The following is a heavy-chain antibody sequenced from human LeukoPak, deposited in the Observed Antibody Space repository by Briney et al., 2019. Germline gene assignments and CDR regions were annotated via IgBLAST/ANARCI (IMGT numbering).Heavy chain of an antibody. J-gene: IGHJ4*02. V-gene: IGHV4-61*02. Sequence: NTSETLSLTCTVSGGSISSGSYYWSWIRQPAGKGLEWIGRTYTSGSTNYNPSLKSRVTISVDTSKNQFSLKLSSVTAADTAVYYCARQNDVVVPAAGYFDYWGQGTLVTVSS. CDR1: GGSISSGSYY. D-gene: IGHD2-2*01. CDR3: ARQNDVVVPAAGYFDY. CDR2: TYTSGST.